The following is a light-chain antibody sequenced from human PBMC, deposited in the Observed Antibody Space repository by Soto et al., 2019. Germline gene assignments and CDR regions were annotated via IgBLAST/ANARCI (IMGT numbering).Light chain of an antibody. Sequence: EIVLTQSPATLSLSPGERATLSCRASQSVSNYLAWYQQKPGQAPRLLIYDASNSATGIPARFSGSGSGTDSNFTITILGPDDVEFSDYQQHRNCLRTTFGRGTHVEIK. J-gene: IGKJ4*01. CDR2: DAS. CDR1: QSVSNY. CDR3: QQHRNCLRTT. V-gene: IGKV3-11*01.